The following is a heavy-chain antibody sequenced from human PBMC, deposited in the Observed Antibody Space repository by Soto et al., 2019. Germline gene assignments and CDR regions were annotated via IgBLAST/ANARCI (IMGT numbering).Heavy chain of an antibody. Sequence: QVQLVQSGSELKKHGASVKVSCKSSGYTFITYGVSWVRQAPGQGLDWLGWISTYNGNTRYAERLQGRVTMTTDTTTNPAYMEQRNLRSDDTAVYYCARGPSDYYDNSANYFLDYWGQGTLVTFSS. CDR2: ISTYNGNT. CDR3: ARGPSDYYDNSANYFLDY. D-gene: IGHD3-22*01. CDR1: GYTFITYG. V-gene: IGHV1-18*01. J-gene: IGHJ4*02.